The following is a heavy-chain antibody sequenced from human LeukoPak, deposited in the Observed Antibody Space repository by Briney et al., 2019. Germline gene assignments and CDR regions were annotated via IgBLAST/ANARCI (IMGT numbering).Heavy chain of an antibody. V-gene: IGHV1-2*02. Sequence: ASVKVSCKASGYTFTGYYMHWVRQAPGQGLEWMGWINPNSGGTNYAQKFQGRVTMTRDTSISTAYMELSRLRSDDTAMYYCARGLITFGGVIVDAFDIWGQGTMVTVSS. CDR2: INPNSGGT. D-gene: IGHD3-16*02. CDR3: ARGLITFGGVIVDAFDI. CDR1: GYTFTGYY. J-gene: IGHJ3*02.